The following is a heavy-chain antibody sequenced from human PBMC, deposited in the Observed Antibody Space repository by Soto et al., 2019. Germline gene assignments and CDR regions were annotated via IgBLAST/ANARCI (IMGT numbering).Heavy chain of an antibody. J-gene: IGHJ6*03. V-gene: IGHV3-53*04. CDR3: ARAWEGSYGDYGYYYYMDV. Sequence: GGSLRLSCAASGFTVSSNYMSWVRQAPGKGLEWVSVIYSGGSTYYADSVKGRFTISRHNSKNTLYLQMNSLRAEDTAVYYCARAWEGSYGDYGYYYYMDVWGKGTTVTVSS. CDR2: IYSGGST. D-gene: IGHD4-17*01. CDR1: GFTVSSNY.